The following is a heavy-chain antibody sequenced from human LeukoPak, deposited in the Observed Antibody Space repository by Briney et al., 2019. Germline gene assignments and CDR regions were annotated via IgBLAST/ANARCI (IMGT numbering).Heavy chain of an antibody. Sequence: GGSLRLSCAASGFTFSSYAMSWVRQAPEEGREWVSAISGSGGSTYYADSVKGRFTISRDNSKNTLYLQMDSLRAEETAVYYCAKLFHWFYFDYWGQGTLVTVSS. CDR2: ISGSGGST. CDR1: GFTFSSYA. J-gene: IGHJ4*02. CDR3: AKLFHWFYFDY. V-gene: IGHV3-23*01. D-gene: IGHD3-9*01.